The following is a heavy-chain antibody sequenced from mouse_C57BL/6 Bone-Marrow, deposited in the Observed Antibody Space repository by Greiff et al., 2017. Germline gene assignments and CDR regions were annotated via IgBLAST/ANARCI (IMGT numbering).Heavy chain of an antibody. J-gene: IGHJ2*01. Sequence: QVQLQQPGAELVKPGASVKLSCKASGYTFTSYWMPWVKQRPGQGLEWIGMIHPNSGSTNYNEKFKSKATLTVDKSSSTAYMQLSSLKSEDAAVYYCARRAYDYGSSSYYFDDWGQGTTLTVSS. CDR2: IHPNSGST. D-gene: IGHD1-1*01. V-gene: IGHV1-64*01. CDR1: GYTFTSYW. CDR3: ARRAYDYGSSSYYFDD.